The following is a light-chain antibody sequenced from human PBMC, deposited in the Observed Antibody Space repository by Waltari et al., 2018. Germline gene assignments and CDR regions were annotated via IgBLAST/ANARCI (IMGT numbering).Light chain of an antibody. Sequence: EIVLTQSPGTLSLSPGERATLSCRASQSVSSSYLAWYQQKPGQAPRLLIDGASSRATGIPDRFSGRGSGTDFTLTISRLEPEDFAVYYCQQYGSSPPMYTFGQGTKLEIK. J-gene: IGKJ2*01. CDR3: QQYGSSPPMYT. V-gene: IGKV3-20*01. CDR2: GAS. CDR1: QSVSSSY.